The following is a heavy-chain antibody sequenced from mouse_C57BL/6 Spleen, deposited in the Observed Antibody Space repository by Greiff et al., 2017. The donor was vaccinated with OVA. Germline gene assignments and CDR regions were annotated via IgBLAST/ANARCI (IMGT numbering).Heavy chain of an antibody. J-gene: IGHJ3*01. CDR2: IDPETGGT. CDR1: GYTFTDYE. Sequence: VQLVESGAELVRPGASVTLSCKASGYTFTDYEMHWVKQTPVHGLEWIGAIDPETGGTAYNQKFKGKAILTADKSSSTAYMELRSLTSEDSAVYYCTRKEVYDGYPWFAYWGQGTLVTVSA. V-gene: IGHV1-15*01. CDR3: TRKEVYDGYPWFAY. D-gene: IGHD2-3*01.